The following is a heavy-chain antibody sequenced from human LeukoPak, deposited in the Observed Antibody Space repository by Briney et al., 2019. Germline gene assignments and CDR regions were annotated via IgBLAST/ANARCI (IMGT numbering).Heavy chain of an antibody. V-gene: IGHV3-23*01. CDR3: AKAPVEMATPSTAPIDY. CDR1: GFTFSSYW. J-gene: IGHJ4*02. Sequence: GGSLRLSCAASGFTFSSYWMSWVRQAPGKGLEWVSAISGSGGSTYYADSVKGRFTISRDNSKNTLYLQMNSLRAEDTAVYYCAKAPVEMATPSTAPIDYWGQGTLVTVSS. D-gene: IGHD5-24*01. CDR2: ISGSGGST.